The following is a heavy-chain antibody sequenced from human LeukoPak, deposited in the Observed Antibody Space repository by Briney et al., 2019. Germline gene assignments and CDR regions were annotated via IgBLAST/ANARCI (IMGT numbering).Heavy chain of an antibody. J-gene: IGHJ4*02. CDR2: IIPIFGTA. CDR1: GGTFSSYA. CDR3: ASGYYDSSGYYPIDY. Sequence: SVKISCKASGGTFSSYAISWVRQAPGRGLEWMGGIIPIFGTANYAQKFQGRVTITTDESTSTAYMELSSLRSEDTAVYYCASGYYDSSGYYPIDYWGQGTLVTVSS. D-gene: IGHD3-22*01. V-gene: IGHV1-69*05.